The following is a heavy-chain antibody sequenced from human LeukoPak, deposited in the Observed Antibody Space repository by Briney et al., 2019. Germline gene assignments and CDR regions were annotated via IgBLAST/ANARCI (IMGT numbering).Heavy chain of an antibody. V-gene: IGHV5-51*01. D-gene: IGHD4/OR15-4a*01. CDR3: ARASYGASDY. CDR1: GYRFTDHW. CDR2: INPSDSNT. J-gene: IGHJ4*02. Sequence: GGSLQISCRIFGYRFTDHWIAWVRQMPGKGLEWMGIINPSDSNTKYSPSFQGQVTFSVDKSINTAYLQWSSLKASDTAMYYCARASYGASDYWGQGTLVTVSS.